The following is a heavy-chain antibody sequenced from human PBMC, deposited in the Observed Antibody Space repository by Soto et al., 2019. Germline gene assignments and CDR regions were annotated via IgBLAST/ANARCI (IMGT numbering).Heavy chain of an antibody. CDR1: GYTFPGSY. J-gene: IGHJ3*02. CDR3: ARGIAAVVAFDI. Sequence: ASVKVSCSASGYTFPGSYMHWVRQAPGQGLEWMGWINPNSGGTNYAQKFQGWVTMTRDTSISTAYMELSRLRSDDTAVYYCARGIAAVVAFDIWGQGTMVTVSS. D-gene: IGHD6-13*01. V-gene: IGHV1-2*04. CDR2: INPNSGGT.